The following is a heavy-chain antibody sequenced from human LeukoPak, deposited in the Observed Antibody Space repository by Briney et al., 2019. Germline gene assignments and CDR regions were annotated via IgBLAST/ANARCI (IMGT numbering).Heavy chain of an antibody. Sequence: SETLSLTCTVSGGSISSYYWSWIRQPPGKGLEWIGYIYYSGSTNYNPSLKSRVTISVDTSKNQFSLKLSSVTAADTAVYYCARGAYHYYDSSGYYQYCYYYYGTDVWGQGTTVTVSS. CDR2: IYYSGST. D-gene: IGHD3-22*01. CDR1: GGSISSYY. CDR3: ARGAYHYYDSSGYYQYCYYYYGTDV. V-gene: IGHV4-59*01. J-gene: IGHJ6*02.